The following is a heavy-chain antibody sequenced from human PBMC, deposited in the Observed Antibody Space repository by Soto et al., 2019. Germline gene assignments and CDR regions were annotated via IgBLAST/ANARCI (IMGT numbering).Heavy chain of an antibody. CDR1: GGSISSYY. CDR3: AGGVGSSWYGYFDY. V-gene: IGHV4-59*08. Sequence: PSETLSLTCTVSGGSISSYYGSWIRQPPGKELEWIGYIYYSGSTNYNPSLKSRVTISVDTSKNQFSLKLSSVTAADTAVYYCAGGVGSSWYGYFDYWGQGTQVTVSS. D-gene: IGHD6-13*01. J-gene: IGHJ4*02. CDR2: IYYSGST.